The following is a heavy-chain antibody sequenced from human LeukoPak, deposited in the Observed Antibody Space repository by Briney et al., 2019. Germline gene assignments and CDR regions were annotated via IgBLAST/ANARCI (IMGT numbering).Heavy chain of an antibody. J-gene: IGHJ3*02. CDR1: GGSISSSNW. V-gene: IGHV4-4*02. Sequence: PSGTLSLTCAVSGGSISSSNWWSWVRQPPGKGLEWIGEIYHSGSTNYNPSLKSRVTISVDTSKNQFSLKLSSVTAADTAVYYCARQNYDFWSGKAFDIWGQGTMVTVSS. D-gene: IGHD3-3*01. CDR2: IYHSGST. CDR3: ARQNYDFWSGKAFDI.